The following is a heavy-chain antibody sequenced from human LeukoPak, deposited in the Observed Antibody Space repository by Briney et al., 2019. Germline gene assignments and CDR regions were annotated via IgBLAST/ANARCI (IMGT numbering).Heavy chain of an antibody. J-gene: IGHJ6*02. CDR2: INHSGST. D-gene: IGHD5-18*01. V-gene: IGHV4-34*01. CDR1: GGSFRGYY. CDR3: ARGGYSYGRYYYYGMDV. Sequence: SEPLSLTCAVYGGSFRGYYWSWIRQPPGKGLEWIGEINHSGSTNYNPSLKSRVTISVDTSKNQFSLKLSSVTAADTAVYYCARGGYSYGRYYYYGMDVWGQGTTVTVSS.